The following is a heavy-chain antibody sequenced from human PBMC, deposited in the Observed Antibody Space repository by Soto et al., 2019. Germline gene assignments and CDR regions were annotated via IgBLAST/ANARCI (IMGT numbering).Heavy chain of an antibody. D-gene: IGHD3-10*01. CDR1: GFTFSSYA. Sequence: GGSLRLSCAASGFTFSSYAMHWVRQAPGKGLEWVAVISYDGSNKYYADSVKGRFTISRDSAKNTLYLEMISLRAEDTALYYCAAGFPPDYWGQGTLVTVSS. CDR3: AAGFPPDY. CDR2: ISYDGSNK. J-gene: IGHJ4*02. V-gene: IGHV3-30-3*01.